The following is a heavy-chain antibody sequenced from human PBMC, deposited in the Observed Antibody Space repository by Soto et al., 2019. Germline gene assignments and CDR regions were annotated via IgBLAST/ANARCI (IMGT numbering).Heavy chain of an antibody. CDR2: IFGLGYT. CDR3: VREFDYSDNNGHPRVDY. J-gene: IGHJ4*02. V-gene: IGHV4-4*07. D-gene: IGHD2-8*01. Sequence: QVQLQESGPRLVKPSETLSLTCTVSGDSMTNYYWAWIRQPAGKGLEWIGRIFGLGYTNYNPSLKSRGILSVDTSNGQFSLKLTSVTAADTAVYYCVREFDYSDNNGHPRVDYWGQGTLVSVSS. CDR1: GDSMTNYY.